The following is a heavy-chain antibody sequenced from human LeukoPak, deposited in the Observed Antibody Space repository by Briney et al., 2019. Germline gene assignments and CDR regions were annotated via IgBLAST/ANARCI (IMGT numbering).Heavy chain of an antibody. CDR3: ARALMTLVRGVPRTTWFHP. J-gene: IGHJ5*02. D-gene: IGHD3-10*01. Sequence: SETLSLTCAVYGGSFSGYYWTWVRQAPGKGLEWIGEINESGTTNYNASLNNRVTISVDTSKNQFSLKLTSLTAADTAVFYCARALMTLVRGVPRTTWFHPWGQGTLVTVSS. CDR1: GGSFSGYY. V-gene: IGHV4-34*01. CDR2: INESGTT.